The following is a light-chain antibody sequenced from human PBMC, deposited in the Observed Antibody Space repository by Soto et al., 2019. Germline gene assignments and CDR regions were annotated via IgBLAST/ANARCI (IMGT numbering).Light chain of an antibody. CDR3: QQSYSTPRT. J-gene: IGKJ1*01. Sequence: IVLTQSPSTLSLSPGERATLSCRASQSVSSNLAWYQQKPGQAPRLLLYDASNRATGIPARFSGSGSGTDFTLTISSLQPEDFATYYCQQSYSTPRTFGQGTKVDIK. CDR2: DAS. CDR1: QSVSSN. V-gene: IGKV3-11*01.